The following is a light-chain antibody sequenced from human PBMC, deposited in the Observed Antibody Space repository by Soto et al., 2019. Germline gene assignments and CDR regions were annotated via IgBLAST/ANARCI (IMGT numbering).Light chain of an antibody. J-gene: IGKJ4*01. CDR3: QQYGSSPLT. V-gene: IGKV3-20*01. Sequence: EIVLTQSPGTLSLSPWERATLSCRAIQSVSRSFLAWYQQKTGQAPRLLIYGASSRDTGIPDRFSGSGSGTDFTLTISRLEPEDVEVYYCQQYGSSPLTFGGGTKVEIK. CDR1: QSVSRSF. CDR2: GAS.